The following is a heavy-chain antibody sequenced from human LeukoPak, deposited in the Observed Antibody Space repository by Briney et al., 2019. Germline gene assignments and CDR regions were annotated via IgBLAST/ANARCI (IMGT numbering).Heavy chain of an antibody. V-gene: IGHV3-74*01. D-gene: IGHD2-2*01. CDR3: ARVPYCSISCYAFDY. CDR2: INSDGSST. Sequence: GGSLRLSCAASEFTFSTYWMHWVRQAPGKGLEWVSRINSDGSSTSYADSVKGRFTISRDNAKNTLYLQMNGLRAEDTAVYYCARVPYCSISCYAFDYWGQGTLVTVSS. J-gene: IGHJ4*02. CDR1: EFTFSTYW.